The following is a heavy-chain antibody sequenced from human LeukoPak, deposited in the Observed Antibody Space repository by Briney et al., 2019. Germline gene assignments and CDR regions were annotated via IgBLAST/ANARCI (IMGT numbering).Heavy chain of an antibody. CDR2: INPNSGGT. CDR3: ARVPGLITAAAFDY. Sequence: ASVKVSCKASGYTFTGYYMHWVRQAPGQGLEWMGWINPNSGGTNYAQKFQGRVTMTRDTSISTAYMELSRLRSDDTAVYYCARVPGLITAAAFDYWGQGTLVTPSP. V-gene: IGHV1-2*02. J-gene: IGHJ4*02. D-gene: IGHD6-25*01. CDR1: GYTFTGYY.